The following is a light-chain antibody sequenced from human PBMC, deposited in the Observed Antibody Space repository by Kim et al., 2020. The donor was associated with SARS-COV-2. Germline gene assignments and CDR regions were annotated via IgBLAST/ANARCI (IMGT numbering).Light chain of an antibody. Sequence: VSPGERATHSCRASQSVGSILAWYQQRPGQPPRLLIYDASTRATGIPARFSGSGSGTEFTLTISSLQSEDFAVYYCQQCNNWPPTFGQGTKVDIK. CDR3: QQCNNWPPT. CDR1: QSVGSI. J-gene: IGKJ1*01. V-gene: IGKV3-15*01. CDR2: DAS.